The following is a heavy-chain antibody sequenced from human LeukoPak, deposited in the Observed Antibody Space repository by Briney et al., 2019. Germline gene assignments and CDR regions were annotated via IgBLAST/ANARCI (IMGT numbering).Heavy chain of an antibody. J-gene: IGHJ3*02. CDR3: ARTYYDSSGYRRNAFDI. Sequence: ASVKVSCKASGYTFTGYYMHWVRQAPGQGLEWMGWINPNSGGTNYAQKFQGRVTMTRDTSISTAYMELSRLRSDDTAVYYCARTYYDSSGYRRNAFDIWGQGTMVTVSS. D-gene: IGHD3-22*01. CDR2: INPNSGGT. V-gene: IGHV1-2*02. CDR1: GYTFTGYY.